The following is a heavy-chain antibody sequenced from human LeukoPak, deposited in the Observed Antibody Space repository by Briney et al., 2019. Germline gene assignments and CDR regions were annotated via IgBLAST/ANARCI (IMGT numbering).Heavy chain of an antibody. D-gene: IGHD2-15*01. V-gene: IGHV1-69*13. CDR2: IIPIFGTA. CDR1: GGTFSSYA. CDR3: ARGGYCSGGSCYSLNWFDP. J-gene: IGHJ5*02. Sequence: ASVKVSCKASGGTFSSYAISWVRQAPGQGLEWMGGIIPIFGTANYAQKFQGRVTITADESTSTAYMELSGLRSEDTAVYYCARGGYCSGGSCYSLNWFDPWGQGTLVTVSS.